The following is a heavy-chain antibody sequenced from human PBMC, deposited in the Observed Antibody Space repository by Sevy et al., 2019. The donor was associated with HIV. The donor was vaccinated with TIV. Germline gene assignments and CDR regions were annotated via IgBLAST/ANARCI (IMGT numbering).Heavy chain of an antibody. CDR2: ISSSGSTI. Sequence: GGSLRLSCAASGFTFSDYYMSWIRQAPGKGLEWVSYISSSGSTIYYADSVKGRFTISRDNAKNSQYLQMNSLRAEDTAVYYCARVRYSSSGGQSDAFDIWGQGTMVTVS. V-gene: IGHV3-11*01. J-gene: IGHJ3*02. CDR1: GFTFSDYY. D-gene: IGHD6-13*01. CDR3: ARVRYSSSGGQSDAFDI.